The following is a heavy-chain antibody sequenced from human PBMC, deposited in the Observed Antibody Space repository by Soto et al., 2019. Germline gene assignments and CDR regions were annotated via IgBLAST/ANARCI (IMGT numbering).Heavy chain of an antibody. J-gene: IGHJ4*02. CDR3: AREDMSGTFYFDY. V-gene: IGHV4-61*01. CDR2: MYYSGIT. CDR1: GAPVSSETHF. Sequence: QVQLQESGPGLVKPSETLSLTCTVSGAPVSSETHFWTWIRQPPGKGLEWIGDMYYSGITNSNPALKSRVTLSVDRSRNPFALSLNSVTAADTAVYSCAREDMSGTFYFDYWGPGMQVTVSS. D-gene: IGHD1-26*01.